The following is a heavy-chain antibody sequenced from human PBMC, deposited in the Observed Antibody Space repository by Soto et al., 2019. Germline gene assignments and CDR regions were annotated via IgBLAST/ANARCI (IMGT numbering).Heavy chain of an antibody. CDR1: GFTFSSYW. D-gene: IGHD5-12*01. Sequence: EVQLVESGGGLVQPGGSLRLSCAASGFTFSSYWMHWVRQAPGKGLVWVSRINGDGSGTNYADSVKGRFTISRDNAKNTVHLQMNSLRAEATAVYYCARGLRNYYGMDVWGQGTTVTVSS. V-gene: IGHV3-74*01. J-gene: IGHJ6*02. CDR3: ARGLRNYYGMDV. CDR2: INGDGSGT.